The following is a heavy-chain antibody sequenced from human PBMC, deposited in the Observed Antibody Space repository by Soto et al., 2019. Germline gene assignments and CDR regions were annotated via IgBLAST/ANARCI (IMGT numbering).Heavy chain of an antibody. Sequence: QVQLVQSGAEVKKPGASVKVSCKASGYTFTRSGISWVRQAPGQGPEWMGWISSYNGDTNYAQTFQGRVTMTTDTSTSTAYTELRSLRSDDTAVYYCAREGVAPYYCYGMDVWGQGTPVTVSS. D-gene: IGHD5-12*01. CDR2: ISSYNGDT. CDR3: AREGVAPYYCYGMDV. J-gene: IGHJ6*02. V-gene: IGHV1-18*01. CDR1: GYTFTRSG.